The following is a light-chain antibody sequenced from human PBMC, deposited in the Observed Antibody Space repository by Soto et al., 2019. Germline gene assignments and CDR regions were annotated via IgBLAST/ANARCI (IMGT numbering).Light chain of an antibody. CDR3: QTWGTGFWV. V-gene: IGLV4-69*01. J-gene: IGLJ3*02. Sequence: QAVLTQSPSASASLGASVKLTCTLSSGHSSYAIAWHQQQPEKGPRYLMKLNSYGSHSKGDGIPDRFSGSSSGAERYLTISSLQSEDEADYYCQTWGTGFWVFGGGTKLTVL. CDR2: LNSYGSH. CDR1: SGHSSYA.